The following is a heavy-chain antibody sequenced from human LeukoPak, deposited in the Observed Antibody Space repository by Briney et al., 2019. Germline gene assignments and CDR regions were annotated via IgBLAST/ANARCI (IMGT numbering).Heavy chain of an antibody. CDR3: ARGGGLDV. D-gene: IGHD3-16*01. Sequence: GGSLRLSCAASGFTFGSYWMNWARQAPGKGLEWVASINHNGNVNYYVDSVKGRFTISRDNAKNSLYLQMSNLRAEDTAVYFCARGGGLDVWGQGATVTVSS. CDR2: INHNGNVN. CDR1: GFTFGSYW. J-gene: IGHJ6*02. V-gene: IGHV3-7*03.